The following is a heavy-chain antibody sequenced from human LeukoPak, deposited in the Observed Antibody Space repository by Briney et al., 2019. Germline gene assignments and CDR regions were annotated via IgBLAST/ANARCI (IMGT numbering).Heavy chain of an antibody. V-gene: IGHV3-7*01. CDR2: IKQDGSEK. Sequence: GGSLRLSCAASGFTFSSYWMSWVRQAPGKGLEWVANIKQDGSEKYYVDSVKGRFTISRDNAKNSLYLQMNSLRAEDTAVYYCARDRVATADRSNAFDIWGXGTMVTVSS. CDR3: ARDRVATADRSNAFDI. J-gene: IGHJ3*02. D-gene: IGHD5-18*01. CDR1: GFTFSSYW.